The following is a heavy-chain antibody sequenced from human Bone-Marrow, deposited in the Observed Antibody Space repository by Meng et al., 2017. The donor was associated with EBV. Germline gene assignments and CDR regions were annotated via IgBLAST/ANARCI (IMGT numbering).Heavy chain of an antibody. D-gene: IGHD2-15*01. CDR3: AREELDCSGGSCYSGGGFDP. V-gene: IGHV1-3*01. J-gene: IGHJ5*02. CDR1: GYTFSSYA. Sequence: QVQLVPSWVAVNKPVAAVKVACRAYGYTFSSYAIHWVRQAPGQEPEWMGCIHGGNGITKYSQKFQGRLTITWDTSASTAYMELSSLRSEDTAVYYCAREELDCSGGSCYSGGGFDPWGQGTLVTVSS. CDR2: IHGGNGIT.